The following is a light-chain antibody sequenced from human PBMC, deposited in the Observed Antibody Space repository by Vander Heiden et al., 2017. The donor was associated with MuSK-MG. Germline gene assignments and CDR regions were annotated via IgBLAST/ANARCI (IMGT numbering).Light chain of an antibody. CDR3: QQHNSYPNT. CDR2: DAS. CDR1: QVISSY. V-gene: IGKV1-9*01. J-gene: IGKJ5*01. Sequence: DIQFTQSPSFLSASVGDRVTITCRASQVISSYLDWYQQKPGKAPKLLIYDASNLESGVPSRFSGSGSGTEFTFTISSLQPEDIATYYCQQHNSYPNTFGQGTQLEIK.